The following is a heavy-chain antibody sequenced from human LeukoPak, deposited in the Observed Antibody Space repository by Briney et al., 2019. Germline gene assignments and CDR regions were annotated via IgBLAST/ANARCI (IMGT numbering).Heavy chain of an antibody. CDR2: ISYSGST. J-gene: IGHJ5*02. CDR3: ARGYCSGGSCYRGSNWFDP. V-gene: IGHV4-59*01. Sequence: TSGTLSLTCTVSGGSISSYYWNWIRQPPGKGLEWIGYISYSGSTNYNPSLKSRVTISVDTSKNQFSLKLSSVTAADTAVYYCARGYCSGGSCYRGSNWFDPWGQGTLVTVSS. D-gene: IGHD2-15*01. CDR1: GGSISSYY.